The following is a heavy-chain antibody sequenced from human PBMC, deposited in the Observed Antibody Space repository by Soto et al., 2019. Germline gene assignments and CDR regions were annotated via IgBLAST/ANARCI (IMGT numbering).Heavy chain of an antibody. D-gene: IGHD3-16*01. CDR3: GRGGYYDTSGGKLSHYGWDV. CDR1: GYTFIRYG. CDR2: ISAYNDYT. V-gene: IGHV1-18*01. J-gene: IGHJ6*02. Sequence: QVQLVQSAAEVKKPGASVKVSCKASGYTFIRYGITWVRQAPGQGLEWMGWISAYNDYTIYAQKLQGRVTMTTDTSMRSVYMGVRGLNSEDTAVYYCGRGGYYDTSGGKLSHYGWDVWGQGTSVTVSS.